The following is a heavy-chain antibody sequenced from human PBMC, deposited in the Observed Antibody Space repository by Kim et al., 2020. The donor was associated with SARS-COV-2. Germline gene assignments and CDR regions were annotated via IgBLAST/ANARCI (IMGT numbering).Heavy chain of an antibody. CDR3: VKGGLRSAFDF. CDR1: GFTFSSFP. J-gene: IGHJ4*02. V-gene: IGHV3-23*01. D-gene: IGHD5-12*01. Sequence: GGSLRLSCAASGFTFSSFPMSWVRQAPEKGLEFVSSISPTSDATSYADSVRGRFTISRDNSEDTLYLQMNSLRGDDTAIYYCVKGGLRSAFDFRGQGTLVTVSS. CDR2: ISPTSDAT.